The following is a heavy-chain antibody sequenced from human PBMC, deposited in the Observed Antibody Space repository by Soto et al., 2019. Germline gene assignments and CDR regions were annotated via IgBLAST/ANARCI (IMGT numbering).Heavy chain of an antibody. CDR1: GYTFTSYG. J-gene: IGHJ4*02. D-gene: IGHD3-10*01. CDR2: ISAYNGNT. CDR3: ARDSYVDVLLWFGELSPFDY. V-gene: IGHV1-18*04. Sequence: GASVKVSCKASGYTFTSYGISWVRQAPGQGLEWMGWISAYNGNTNYAQKLQGRVTMTTDTSTSTAYMELRSLRSDDTAVYYCARDSYVDVLLWFGELSPFDYWGQGTLVTDSS.